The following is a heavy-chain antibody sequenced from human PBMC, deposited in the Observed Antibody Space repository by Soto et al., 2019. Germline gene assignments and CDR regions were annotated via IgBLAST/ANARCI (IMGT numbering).Heavy chain of an antibody. J-gene: IGHJ5*01. CDR2: ISSGSSYI. V-gene: IGHV3-21*01. D-gene: IGHD3-10*01. Sequence: GGSLRLSCAASGFTFSTYTMNWVRQAPGKGLGWISSISSGSSYIYYAGSVKGRFTISRDNAKNSLFLQMSSLRADDTAVYYCARDILSGGAYPDSWGQGTKVTVSS. CDR3: ARDILSGGAYPDS. CDR1: GFTFSTYT.